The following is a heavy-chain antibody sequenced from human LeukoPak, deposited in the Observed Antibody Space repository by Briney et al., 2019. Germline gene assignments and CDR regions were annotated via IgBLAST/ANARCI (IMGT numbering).Heavy chain of an antibody. V-gene: IGHV4-30-4*08. D-gene: IGHD3-3*01. CDR1: GGSISSGDYY. J-gene: IGHJ2*01. Sequence: KPSQTLSLTCTVSGGSISSGDYYWSWIRQPPGKGLEWIGYIYYSGSTYYNPSLKSRVTISVDTSKNQFSLKLSSVTAADTAVYYCARGLNDFWSGYKYFDLWGRGTLVTVSS. CDR2: IYYSGST. CDR3: ARGLNDFWSGYKYFDL.